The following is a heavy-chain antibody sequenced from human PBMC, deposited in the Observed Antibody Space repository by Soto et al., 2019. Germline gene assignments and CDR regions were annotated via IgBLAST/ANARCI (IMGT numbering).Heavy chain of an antibody. V-gene: IGHV4-34*01. CDR1: GGSFSGYY. CDR3: ARSHGPPYGIDV. CDR2: INHSGST. Sequence: PSETLSLTCAVYGGSFSGYYWSWIRQPPGKGLEWIGEINHSGSTNYNPSLKSRVTISVDTSKNQFSLKLSYVTAADTAVYYCARSHGPPYGIDVWGQGTTV. J-gene: IGHJ6*02.